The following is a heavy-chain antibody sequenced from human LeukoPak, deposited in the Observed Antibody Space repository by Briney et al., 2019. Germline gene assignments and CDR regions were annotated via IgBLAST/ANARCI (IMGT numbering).Heavy chain of an antibody. CDR2: IYPGDYET. D-gene: IGHD2-21*02. J-gene: IGHJ4*02. CDR1: GYSFSNYW. V-gene: IGHV5-51*01. CDR3: AIPPGYCGNDCSFDH. Sequence: GESLEISREGSGYSFSNYWIGWVRQMPGKGLEWMGIIYPGDYETRYSPSFQGLVTISVDKSISTAYLQWSSLKASDTAMYYCAIPPGYCGNDCSFDHWGQGTLVTVSS.